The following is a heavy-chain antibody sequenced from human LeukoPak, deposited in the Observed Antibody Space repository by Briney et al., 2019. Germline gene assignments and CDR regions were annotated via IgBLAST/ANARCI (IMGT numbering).Heavy chain of an antibody. V-gene: IGHV1-2*02. Sequence: ASVKVSCKASGYTFTGYYMHWVRQAPGQGLEWMGWINPNSGGTNYAQKFQGRVTMTRDTSISTAYMELSRLRSDDTAVYYCARELAVAGTYPYYYGMDVWAKGPRSPSP. CDR2: INPNSGGT. J-gene: IGHJ6*02. D-gene: IGHD6-19*01. CDR1: GYTFTGYY. CDR3: ARELAVAGTYPYYYGMDV.